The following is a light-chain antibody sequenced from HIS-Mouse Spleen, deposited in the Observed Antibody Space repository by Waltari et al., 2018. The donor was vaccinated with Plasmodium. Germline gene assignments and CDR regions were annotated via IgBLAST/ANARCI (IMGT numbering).Light chain of an antibody. J-gene: IGKJ3*01. CDR3: QQYNNWSFT. CDR1: QSVSSN. V-gene: IGKV3-15*01. Sequence: EIVMTQSPAPLSVSPGERATHSCRASQSVSSNLAWYQQKPGQAPRLLIYGASTRATGIPARFSGSGSGTEFTLTISSLQSEDFAVYYCQQYNNWSFTFGPGTKVDIK. CDR2: GAS.